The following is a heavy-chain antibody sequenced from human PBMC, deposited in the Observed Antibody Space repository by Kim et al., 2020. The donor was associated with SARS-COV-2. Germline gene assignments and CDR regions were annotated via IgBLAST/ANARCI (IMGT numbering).Heavy chain of an antibody. CDR1: GGSISSYY. Sequence: SETLSLTCTVSGGSISSYYWTWIRQPAGKGLEWIGRINTSGSTNYNPSLKSRVTMSVDMSKNQFSLQLNSVTAADTAVYYCARYTYGNYYFDYWGQGTLVTVSS. V-gene: IGHV4-4*07. D-gene: IGHD5-18*01. J-gene: IGHJ4*02. CDR3: ARYTYGNYYFDY. CDR2: INTSGST.